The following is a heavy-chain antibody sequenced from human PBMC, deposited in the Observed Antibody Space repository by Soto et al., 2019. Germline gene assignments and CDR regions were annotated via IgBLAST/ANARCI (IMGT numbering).Heavy chain of an antibody. CDR2: VSIGGST. J-gene: IGHJ4*02. CDR1: GFTFSSYA. V-gene: IGHV3-23*01. D-gene: IGHD2-15*01. CDR3: ENSRGAGGHFDY. Sequence: PGGSLRLSCAASGFTFSSYAMGWVRQGPGKGLEWVAVVSIGGSTHYADSVRGRFTISRDNSKNTLSLQMNSLTAEDTAVYFCENSRGAGGHFDYWGQGALVTVSS.